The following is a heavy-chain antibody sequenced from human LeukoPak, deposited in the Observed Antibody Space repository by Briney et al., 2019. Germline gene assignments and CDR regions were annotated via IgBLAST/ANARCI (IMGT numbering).Heavy chain of an antibody. CDR3: ARQISGNKDY. CDR1: GVSISGYY. CDR2: IFYRESFSSGGTT. J-gene: IGHJ4*02. V-gene: IGHV4-59*05. Sequence: SETLSLTCTVSGVSISGYYWIWIRQSPGRGLEYIGSIFYRESFSSGGTTFYNPSLQSRVTISVDTSKNAFSLRLTSVTAADTAVYFCARQISGNKDYWGQGTLVTVSS. D-gene: IGHD1/OR15-1a*01.